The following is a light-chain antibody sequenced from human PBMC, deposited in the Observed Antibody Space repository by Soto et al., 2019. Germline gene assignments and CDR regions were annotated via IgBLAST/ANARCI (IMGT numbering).Light chain of an antibody. CDR3: AAWDDSLSGPV. CDR1: SSNIGSNY. J-gene: IGLJ3*02. Sequence: QSVLTQPPSASGTPGQRVTISCSGSSSNIGSNYVYWYQQLPGTAPKLLIYRNNQRPSGVPDRFSGSKSGPSASLAVSGLRSEDEADYHCAAWDDSLSGPVFGGGTKLTVL. V-gene: IGLV1-47*01. CDR2: RNN.